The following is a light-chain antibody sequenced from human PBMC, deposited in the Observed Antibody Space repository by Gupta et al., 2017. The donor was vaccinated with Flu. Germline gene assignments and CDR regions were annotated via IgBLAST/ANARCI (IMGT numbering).Light chain of an antibody. J-gene: IGLJ1*01. V-gene: IGLV2-23*02. CDR1: TRDIGTYNL. CDR2: QNI. CDR3: CSYAGSDAVWV. Sequence: QSALTQPASVSGSPGQSITISCTGSTRDIGTYNLVSWYQQHTGEAPRLIIFQNIKRPSGVSYRFSGSKSANAASLTISGLQREDEADYYCCSYAGSDAVWVFGAGTRVTVL.